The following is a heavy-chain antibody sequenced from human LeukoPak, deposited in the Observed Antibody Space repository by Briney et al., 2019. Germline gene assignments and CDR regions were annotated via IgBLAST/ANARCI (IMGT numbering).Heavy chain of an antibody. CDR2: IIPILGIA. V-gene: IGHV1-69*04. Sequence: GASVKVSCKASGGTFSSYAISWVRQAPGQGLEWMGRIIPILGIANYAQKFQGRVTITADKFTSTAYMELSSLRSEDTAVYYCARDGSPYYFDYWGQGTLVTVSS. CDR3: ARDGSPYYFDY. CDR1: GGTFSSYA. J-gene: IGHJ4*02.